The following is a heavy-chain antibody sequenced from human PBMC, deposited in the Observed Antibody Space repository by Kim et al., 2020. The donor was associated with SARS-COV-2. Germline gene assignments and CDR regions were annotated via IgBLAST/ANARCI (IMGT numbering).Heavy chain of an antibody. Sequence: GGSLRLSCAASGFTFSSYAMSWVRQAPGKGLEWVSAISGSGGSTYYADSVKGRFTISRDNSKNTLYLQMNSLRAEDTAVYYCAKDMPPDYYDSSGLEDYWGQGTLVTVSS. J-gene: IGHJ4*02. V-gene: IGHV3-23*01. D-gene: IGHD3-22*01. CDR2: ISGSGGST. CDR3: AKDMPPDYYDSSGLEDY. CDR1: GFTFSSYA.